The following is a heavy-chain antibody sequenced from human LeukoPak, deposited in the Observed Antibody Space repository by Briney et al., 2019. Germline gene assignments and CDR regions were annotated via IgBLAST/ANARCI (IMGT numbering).Heavy chain of an antibody. D-gene: IGHD6-13*01. CDR1: GGSTSNYY. Sequence: SETLSLTCTVSGGSTSNYYWSWIRQPPGKGLEWIGYIYDSGNTNYNPSLKSRVTISADTSKNQFSLKLISVTAADTAVYYCARGPVGYSSSWSDYWGQGTLVTVSS. J-gene: IGHJ4*02. V-gene: IGHV4-59*01. CDR3: ARGPVGYSSSWSDY. CDR2: IYDSGNT.